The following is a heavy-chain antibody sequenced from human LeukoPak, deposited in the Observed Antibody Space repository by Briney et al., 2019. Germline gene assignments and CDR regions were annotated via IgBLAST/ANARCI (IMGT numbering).Heavy chain of an antibody. CDR1: GFTFSTRT. J-gene: IGHJ5*02. Sequence: GGSLRLSCAVSGFTFSTRTTSWVRQAPGKGLEWVSAISGSGGNTYYADSVKGRFTISRDHSKNTLYLQMNSRRAEDTAVYYCAKSWATVTTGSSDWFDPWGQGTLVTVSS. CDR2: ISGSGGNT. D-gene: IGHD4-17*01. V-gene: IGHV3-23*01. CDR3: AKSWATVTTGSSDWFDP.